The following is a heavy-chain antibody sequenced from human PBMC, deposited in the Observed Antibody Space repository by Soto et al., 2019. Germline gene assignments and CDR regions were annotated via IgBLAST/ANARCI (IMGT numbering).Heavy chain of an antibody. Sequence: QVQLVQSGAEVKKPGSSVKVACKASGGTFSSYAISWVRQAPGQGLEWMGGIIPIFGTANYAQKFQGRVTITADESTITAYMELSTLRSEDTAVYYCASPLKVVPAAMPYYYYGMDVWGQGTTVTVSS. V-gene: IGHV1-69*01. D-gene: IGHD2-2*01. CDR3: ASPLKVVPAAMPYYYYGMDV. J-gene: IGHJ6*02. CDR2: IIPIFGTA. CDR1: GGTFSSYA.